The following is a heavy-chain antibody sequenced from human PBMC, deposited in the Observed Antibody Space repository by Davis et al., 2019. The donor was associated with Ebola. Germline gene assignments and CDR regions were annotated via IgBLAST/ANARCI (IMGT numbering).Heavy chain of an antibody. Sequence: HTGESLKISCAASGFTFSSYGMYWVRQTPGKGLVWVSRIKTDGSTTNYADSVRGRFTISRDNAKNTLYLQMNSLRADDTAVYYCARDGIVEVIDLDYWGQGTLVTVSS. CDR1: GFTFSSYG. D-gene: IGHD3-16*02. CDR2: IKTDGSTT. V-gene: IGHV3-74*01. CDR3: ARDGIVEVIDLDY. J-gene: IGHJ4*02.